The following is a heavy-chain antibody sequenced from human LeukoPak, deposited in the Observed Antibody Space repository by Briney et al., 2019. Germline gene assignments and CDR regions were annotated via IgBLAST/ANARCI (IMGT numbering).Heavy chain of an antibody. CDR1: RFTFRGYS. J-gene: IGHJ4*02. CDR2: ISSSSSYI. D-gene: IGHD2-2*01. CDR3: ARDYCSSTSCYFDY. V-gene: IGHV3-21*01. Sequence: GGSLRHSCAASRFTFRGYSMTRVRPAPGKGLASASSISSSSSYIYYAAALKGRFTIPSDNAKNSLYLQMNSLRAEDTAVYYCARDYCSSTSCYFDYWGQGTLVTVSS.